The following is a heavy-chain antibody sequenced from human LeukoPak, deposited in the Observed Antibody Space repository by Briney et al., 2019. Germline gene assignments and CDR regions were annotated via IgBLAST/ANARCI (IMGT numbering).Heavy chain of an antibody. CDR3: GGTSWYGKGIQH. CDR1: GFTFSTYW. Sequence: GGSLRLSCVASGFTFSTYWMHWVRQVPGKGLVWVSRINGDGSSTSNADSVEGRFTISRDNAKNTLYLEMNSLTVEDTAVYYCGGTSWYGKGIQHWGQGTLVTVSS. D-gene: IGHD6-13*01. V-gene: IGHV3-74*01. CDR2: INGDGSST. J-gene: IGHJ1*01.